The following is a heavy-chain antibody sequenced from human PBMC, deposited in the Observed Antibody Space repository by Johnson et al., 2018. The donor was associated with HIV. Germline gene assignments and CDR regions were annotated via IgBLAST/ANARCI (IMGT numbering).Heavy chain of an antibody. CDR1: GFTFSSYG. V-gene: IGHV3-13*01. J-gene: IGHJ3*02. Sequence: EQLVESGGDVVQPGRSLRLSCAASGFTFSSYGMHWVRQPTGKGLEWVSGIGTAGDTYYAVSVKGRFTISRGNAKNYLHLQMNSLRAGDKAVYYWASGLGLAASDAFDIWGQGTMVIVSS. D-gene: IGHD6-13*01. CDR3: ASGLGLAASDAFDI. CDR2: IGTAGDT.